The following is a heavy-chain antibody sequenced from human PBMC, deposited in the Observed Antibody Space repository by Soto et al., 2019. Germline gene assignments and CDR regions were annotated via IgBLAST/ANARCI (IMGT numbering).Heavy chain of an antibody. J-gene: IGHJ6*02. CDR3: ATRATVGIYYYYGLDV. Sequence: ASVKVSCKVSGYTLTELSIHWVRQAPGKGLEWMGGFDPEDGGTIYAQSFQGRVTMTEGTSTDTAYMELSSLRSEDTAVYYCATRATVGIYYYYGLDVWGQGTTVTVSS. D-gene: IGHD4-17*01. CDR2: FDPEDGGT. V-gene: IGHV1-24*01. CDR1: GYTLTELS.